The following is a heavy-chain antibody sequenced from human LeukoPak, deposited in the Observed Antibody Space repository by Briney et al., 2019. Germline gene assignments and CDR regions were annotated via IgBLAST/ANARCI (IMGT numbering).Heavy chain of an antibody. J-gene: IGHJ5*02. CDR3: YCSSSTCYAGGGFS. D-gene: IGHD2-2*01. V-gene: IGHV3-23*01. CDR2: ISSGSDNT. CDR1: GFTFSNYA. Sequence: PGGSRRLSCVASGFTFSNYAMTWARQAPGKGLEWVSTISSGSDNTYYADSVKGRFTISRDNSKNTLYLQMNSLRVEDTAVYYCYCSSSTCYAGGGFSWGQGTLLTVSS.